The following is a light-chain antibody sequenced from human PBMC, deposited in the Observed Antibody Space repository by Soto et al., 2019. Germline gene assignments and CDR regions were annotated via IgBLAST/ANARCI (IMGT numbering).Light chain of an antibody. CDR1: QTISSW. V-gene: IGKV1-5*03. Sequence: DIHMTQSPSTLSGSVGDRVTITCRASQTISSWLAWYQQKPGKAPKLQIYKASTLKSGVPSRFSGSRSGTEFTLSISSLQPDDFATYYCQHYNSYSEAFGQGTKVDIK. CDR2: KAS. J-gene: IGKJ1*01. CDR3: QHYNSYSEA.